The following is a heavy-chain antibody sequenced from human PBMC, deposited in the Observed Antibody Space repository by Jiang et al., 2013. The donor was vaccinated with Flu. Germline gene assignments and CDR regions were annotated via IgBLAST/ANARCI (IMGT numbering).Heavy chain of an antibody. D-gene: IGHD6-19*01. CDR2: TYYRSKWNN. Sequence: QTLSLTCVISGDSVSSNXAAWNWIRQSPSRGLEWLGRTYYRSKWNNDYAVSVKSRITINPDTSKNQFSLQLNSVTPEDTAVYYCARERVHGGWIGMMDVWGQGTTVTVSS. J-gene: IGHJ6*02. CDR1: GDSVSSNXAA. V-gene: IGHV6-1*01. CDR3: ARERVHGGWIGMMDV.